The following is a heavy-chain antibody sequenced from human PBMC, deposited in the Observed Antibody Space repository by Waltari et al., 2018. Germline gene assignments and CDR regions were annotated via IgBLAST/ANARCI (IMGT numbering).Heavy chain of an antibody. Sequence: EVQVVESGGGLVQPGGSLRLSCEVSEFDFSTYWMTWVRQASGRGLGGVANINYDGSEKNYGDSVKGRFSISRDNARKSVFLQMNRLRVEDTAVYYCATYRWLGYWGQGTQVTVSS. J-gene: IGHJ4*02. CDR3: ATYRWLGY. V-gene: IGHV3-7*03. CDR1: EFDFSTYW. CDR2: INYDGSEK. D-gene: IGHD3-10*01.